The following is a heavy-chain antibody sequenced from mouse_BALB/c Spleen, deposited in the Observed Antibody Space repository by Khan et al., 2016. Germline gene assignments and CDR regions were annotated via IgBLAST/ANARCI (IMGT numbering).Heavy chain of an antibody. CDR2: IHPSDSES. D-gene: IGHD2-1*01. Sequence: QVQLQQPGTELVRPGASVQLSCKASGYSFTRYWMNWVKQRPGQGLEWIGMIHPSDSESRLNQKFKDKATLTVDNSSSIAYMQLSSPTSEDSAVSYCTRSAYGSHPYYAMDYWGQGTSVTVSS. CDR1: GYSFTRYW. CDR3: TRSAYGSHPYYAMDY. V-gene: IGHV1-61*01. J-gene: IGHJ4*01.